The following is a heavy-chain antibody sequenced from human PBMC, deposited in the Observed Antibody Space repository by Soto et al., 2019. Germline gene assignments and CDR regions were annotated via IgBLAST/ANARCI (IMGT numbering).Heavy chain of an antibody. J-gene: IGHJ4*02. Sequence: KPSETLSLTCAVSGGSISRGYHWAWIRQPPTKGLEWIASIYHTGTTYYNPSLTSRVTISVDTSQNQFSLNLRSVTAADSAVYYCARTDNVGYYTYCGQGTLVTVSS. CDR1: GGSISRGYH. V-gene: IGHV4-38-2*01. CDR2: IYHTGTT. CDR3: ARTDNVGYYTY. D-gene: IGHD3-3*01.